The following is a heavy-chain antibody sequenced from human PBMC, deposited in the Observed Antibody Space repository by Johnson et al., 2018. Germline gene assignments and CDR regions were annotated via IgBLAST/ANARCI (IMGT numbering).Heavy chain of an antibody. J-gene: IGHJ6*02. CDR2: ISYDGSNK. CDR3: AREKGWGYGGMDG. CDR1: GFTFSSYA. Sequence: QVQLVESGGGVVQPGRSLRLSCAASGFTFSSYAMHWVRQAPGKGLEWVAVISYDGSNKYYADSVKGRFTISRDNSKNTLYLQMNSLRAEDTAVYYCAREKGWGYGGMDGWGQGTTVTVSS. V-gene: IGHV3-30-3*01. D-gene: IGHD5-18*01.